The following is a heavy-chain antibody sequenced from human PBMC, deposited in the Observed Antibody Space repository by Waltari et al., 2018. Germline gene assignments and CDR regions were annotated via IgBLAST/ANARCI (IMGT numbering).Heavy chain of an antibody. Sequence: EVQLVASGGGLVQPGGSLRLSCAASGFPFSSHWMPWIRQAPGKGLEWVALINQDGSGTYYVDSLKGRFTISRDNAKNSLYLQMNSLRVEDTAIYYCARDRGWGWLDPWGQGTLVTVSS. CDR1: GFPFSSHW. CDR2: INQDGSGT. CDR3: ARDRGWGWLDP. V-gene: IGHV3-7*01. D-gene: IGHD3-10*01. J-gene: IGHJ5*02.